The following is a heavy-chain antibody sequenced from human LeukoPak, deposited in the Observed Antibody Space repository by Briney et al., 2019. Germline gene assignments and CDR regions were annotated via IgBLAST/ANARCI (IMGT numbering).Heavy chain of an antibody. D-gene: IGHD3-22*01. Sequence: SETLSLTCAVSGGFFTGYYWRWIRQPPGKGLEWIGEINHSGTTKYNPSLKSRVTISADTSKKQFPLRVTSVTAADTAVYYCARDPGYYDSGDYYYFAPWGQGTLVTVSS. V-gene: IGHV4-34*01. CDR2: INHSGTT. J-gene: IGHJ5*02. CDR3: ARDPGYYDSGDYYYFAP. CDR1: GGFFTGYY.